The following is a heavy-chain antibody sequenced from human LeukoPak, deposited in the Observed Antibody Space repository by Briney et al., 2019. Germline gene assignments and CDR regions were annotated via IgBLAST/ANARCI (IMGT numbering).Heavy chain of an antibody. D-gene: IGHD2/OR15-2a*01. CDR3: TTSTSPGIDY. V-gene: IGHV3-15*01. CDR2: IKSKIHGVTT. Sequence: GGSLTLSCAASGFTFTNAWMRWVRQAPGKGREWVGRIKSKIHGVTTDYAAPVKGRFSISRDDSKDTLYLQMTSLETEDTAVYYCTTSTSPGIDYWGQGTLVTVSS. CDR1: GFTFTNAW. J-gene: IGHJ4*02.